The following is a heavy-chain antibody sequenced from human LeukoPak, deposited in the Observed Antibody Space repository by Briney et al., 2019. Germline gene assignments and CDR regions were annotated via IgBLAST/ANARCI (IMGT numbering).Heavy chain of an antibody. D-gene: IGHD3-3*01. CDR2: ISYDGSNK. J-gene: IGHJ4*02. Sequence: GRSLRLSCAASGFTFSSYGMHWVRQAPGKGLEWVAVISYDGSNKYYADSVKGRFTISRDNSKNTLYLQMNSLRAEDTAVYYCATPTITIFHDDYWGQGTLVTVPS. CDR1: GFTFSSYG. CDR3: ATPTITIFHDDY. V-gene: IGHV3-30*03.